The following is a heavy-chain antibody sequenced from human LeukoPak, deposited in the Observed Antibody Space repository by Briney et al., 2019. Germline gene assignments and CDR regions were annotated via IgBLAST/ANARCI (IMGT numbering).Heavy chain of an antibody. CDR2: IWYDGSNK. V-gene: IGHV3-33*06. CDR1: GFTFSSYG. Sequence: GRSLRLSCAASGFTFSSYGMHWVRQAPGKGLEWVAVIWYDGSNKYYADSVKGRFTISRDNSKNTLYLQMNSPRAEDTAVYYCAKDHNYYDSSGYYYGDHLDYWGQGTLVTVSS. J-gene: IGHJ4*02. D-gene: IGHD3-22*01. CDR3: AKDHNYYDSSGYYYGDHLDY.